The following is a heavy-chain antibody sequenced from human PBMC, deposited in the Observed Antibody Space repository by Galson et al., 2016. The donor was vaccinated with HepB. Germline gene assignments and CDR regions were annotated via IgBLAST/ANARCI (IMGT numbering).Heavy chain of an antibody. CDR3: ARSLDNSEYHRIV. D-gene: IGHD3-22*01. J-gene: IGHJ4*02. CDR1: DDSVSSSF. Sequence: SETLSLTCSVADDSVSSSFFSWIRQPPGKALEWIGYLYYTGTSDYNPSLKSRATISLDRSKNLLFLSLSSVTAADTALYYCARSLDNSEYHRIVWGQGTLVTVSS. CDR2: LYYTGTS. V-gene: IGHV4-59*02.